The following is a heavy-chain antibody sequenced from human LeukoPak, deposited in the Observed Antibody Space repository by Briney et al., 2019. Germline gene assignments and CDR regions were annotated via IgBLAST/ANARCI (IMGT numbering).Heavy chain of an antibody. CDR3: ARLWSTVIDWGAFDI. D-gene: IGHD4-17*01. CDR1: GFTFSDYW. J-gene: IGHJ3*02. V-gene: IGHV3-7*01. Sequence: GSLRLSCAASGFTFSDYWMSWVRQAPGKGLEWVANIKQDGGEKFCVDSLKGRFITSRDNAKNSLYLQMNSLRAEDTAVYYCARLWSTVIDWGAFDIWGQGTMITVSS. CDR2: IKQDGGEK.